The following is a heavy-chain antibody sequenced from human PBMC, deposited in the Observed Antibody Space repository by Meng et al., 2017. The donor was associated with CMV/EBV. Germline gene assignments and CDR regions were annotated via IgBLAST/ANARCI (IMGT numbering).Heavy chain of an antibody. CDR2: IYTSGST. Sequence: VNRQRCGPGLVKPADTLSLTCTVSGGSISSYCWIWIRQPAGKGLKWIGRIYTSGSTNYNPSLKVRVTMSVDTSKNQFSLKLSSVTAADTAVYYCARAAVDLSKDYFDYWGQGTLVTVSS. CDR1: GGSISSYC. CDR3: ARAAVDLSKDYFDY. D-gene: IGHD2-15*01. J-gene: IGHJ4*02. V-gene: IGHV4-4*07.